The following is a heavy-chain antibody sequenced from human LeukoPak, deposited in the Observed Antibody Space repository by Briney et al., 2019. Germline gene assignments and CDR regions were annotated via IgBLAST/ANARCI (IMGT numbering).Heavy chain of an antibody. D-gene: IGHD1-26*01. CDR1: GFTFSGSA. J-gene: IGHJ4*02. CDR2: IRSKANSYAT. V-gene: IGHV3-73*01. CDR3: TSSRVGAINFDY. Sequence: GGSLRLSCAASGFTFSGSAMHWVRQASGKGLEWVGRIRSKANSYATAYAASVKGRFTISRDDLKNTAYLQMNSLKTEDTAVYYCTSSRVGAINFDYWGQGTLVTVSS.